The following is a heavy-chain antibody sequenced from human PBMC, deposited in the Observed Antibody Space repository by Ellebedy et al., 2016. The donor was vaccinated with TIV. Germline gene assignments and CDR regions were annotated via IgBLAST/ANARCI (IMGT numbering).Heavy chain of an antibody. V-gene: IGHV3-30*18. D-gene: IGHD5-24*01. CDR1: GFTFSDYG. CDR3: AKDQNGPRDDYNYGVAY. Sequence: PGGSLRLSCAASGFTFSDYGMHWVRKTPGKGLEWGAAISYHGTYRYYSDSVKGRFSIPRDNSRNTRYLQMDSLRPEETAVDYCAKDQNGPRDDYNYGVAYWGQGTLVTVSS. J-gene: IGHJ4*02. CDR2: ISYHGTYR.